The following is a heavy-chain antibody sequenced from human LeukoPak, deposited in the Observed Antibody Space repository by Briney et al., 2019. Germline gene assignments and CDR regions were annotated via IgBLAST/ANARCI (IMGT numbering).Heavy chain of an antibody. Sequence: GGSLRLSCAASGFTFDDYAMHWVRQAPGKGLEWVSLIREDGRTTYYVDSVKGRFAISRDNSKKSLYLQINSLRTEDTALYYCAKPRRSGTEYADFDHWGQGTLVTVSP. J-gene: IGHJ4*02. CDR1: GFTFDDYA. V-gene: IGHV3-43*02. D-gene: IGHD1-26*01. CDR2: IREDGRTT. CDR3: AKPRRSGTEYADFDH.